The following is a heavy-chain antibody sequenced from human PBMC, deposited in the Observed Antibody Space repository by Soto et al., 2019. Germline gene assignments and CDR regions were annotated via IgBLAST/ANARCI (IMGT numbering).Heavy chain of an antibody. CDR1: GGSISSGDYY. V-gene: IGHV4-30-4*01. CDR3: AKEPVSITIFGVNGMDV. Sequence: SSETLSLTCTVSGGSISSGDYYWGWIRQPPGKGLEWIGYIYYSGSTYYNPSLKSRVTISVDTSKNQFSLKLSSVTAADTAVYYCAKEPVSITIFGVNGMDVWGQGTTVTVSS. CDR2: IYYSGST. J-gene: IGHJ6*02. D-gene: IGHD3-3*01.